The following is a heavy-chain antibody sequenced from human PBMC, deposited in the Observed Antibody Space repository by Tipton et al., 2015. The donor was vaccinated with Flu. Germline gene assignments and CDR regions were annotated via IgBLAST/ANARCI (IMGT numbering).Heavy chain of an antibody. CDR1: GGSISSGGYY. CDR3: ARSSSDDSSGYYYPEAFDI. V-gene: IGHV4-31*03. D-gene: IGHD3-22*01. J-gene: IGHJ3*02. Sequence: TLSLTCTVSGGSISSGGYYWSWIRQHPGKGLEWIGYIYYSGSTYYNPSLKSRVTISVDTSKNQFSLKLSSVTAADTAVYYCARSSSDDSSGYYYPEAFDIWGLVTMVTVSS. CDR2: IYYSGST.